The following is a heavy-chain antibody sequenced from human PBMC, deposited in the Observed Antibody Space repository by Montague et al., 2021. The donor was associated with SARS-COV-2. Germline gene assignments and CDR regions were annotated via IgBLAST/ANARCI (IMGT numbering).Heavy chain of an antibody. CDR2: TYYRSKWYN. CDR3: ARKMDSSFDV. V-gene: IGHV6-1*01. Sequence: VSPGASLSSDSLSWHWIRQSPSRGLEWLASTYYRSKWYNDSAPSVSGRATVKPDTSRNQFSLHLDSVTPEETALYFCARKMDSSFDVWGKGTMVIVSS. CDR1: GASLSSDSLS. J-gene: IGHJ3*01. D-gene: IGHD2-2*03.